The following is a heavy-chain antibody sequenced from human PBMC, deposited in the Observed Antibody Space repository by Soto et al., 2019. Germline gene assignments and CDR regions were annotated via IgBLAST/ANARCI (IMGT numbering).Heavy chain of an antibody. CDR1: GFIVSMYV. Sequence: QVQLVESGGGVVQPGRSLRLSCAAAGFIVSMYVMHWVREAPGKGLEWVAVMAYDGNREYYGDSVKGRFFVSRDTYKNTLYLQMNSLRPEDTAVYYCARVGGSFYGSCDSWGQGALVTVSS. D-gene: IGHD1-26*01. J-gene: IGHJ4*02. V-gene: IGHV3-30-3*01. CDR3: ARVGGSFYGSCDS. CDR2: MAYDGNRE.